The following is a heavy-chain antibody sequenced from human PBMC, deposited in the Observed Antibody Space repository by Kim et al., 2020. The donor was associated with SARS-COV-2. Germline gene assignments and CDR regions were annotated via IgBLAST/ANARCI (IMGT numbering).Heavy chain of an antibody. CDR2: ISTTSSYI. J-gene: IGHJ4*02. D-gene: IGHD3-22*01. CDR1: GFTFSSYS. CDR3: ARRYYDSSGSYEDY. Sequence: GGSLRLSCAASGFTFSSYSMNWVRQAPGKGLEWVATISTTSSYIYHADSVKGRFTISRDNARNSLYLQMNSLRAEDTAVYYCARRYYDSSGSYEDYWGQG. V-gene: IGHV3-21*01.